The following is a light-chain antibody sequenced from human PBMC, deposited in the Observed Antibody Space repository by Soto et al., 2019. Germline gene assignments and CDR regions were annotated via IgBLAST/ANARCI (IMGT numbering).Light chain of an antibody. J-gene: IGKJ5*01. Sequence: DIEMTQSPSTLSASIGDRVTITCRANQSIRSWLAWYQQKPGKVPKLLIYRASSLENGVPSRFSGSGFGTDFTLTISSLQPEDVASYYCHTFGQGTRLEIK. V-gene: IGKV1-5*03. CDR2: RAS. CDR1: QSIRSW. CDR3: HT.